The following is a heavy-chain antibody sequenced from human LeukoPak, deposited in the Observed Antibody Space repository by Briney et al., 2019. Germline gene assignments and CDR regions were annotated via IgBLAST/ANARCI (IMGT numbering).Heavy chain of an antibody. D-gene: IGHD1-26*01. CDR1: GFTFSSYA. Sequence: GGSLRLSCAASGFTFSSYAMSWVRQAPGKGLEWVSAISGSGGSTYYADSVKGRFTISRDNSKNKLYLQMNSLRAEDTAVYYCAKDVDSGSYYFDYWGQGTLVTVSS. J-gene: IGHJ4*02. CDR3: AKDVDSGSYYFDY. V-gene: IGHV3-23*01. CDR2: ISGSGGST.